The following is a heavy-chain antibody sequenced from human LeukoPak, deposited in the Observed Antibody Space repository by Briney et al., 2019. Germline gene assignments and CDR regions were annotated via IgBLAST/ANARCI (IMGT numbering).Heavy chain of an antibody. Sequence: QPGGSLRLSCAASGFTFSSYAMSWVRQAPGKGLGWVSTITGSGGSTYYADSVKGRFTISRDNSKNTLHLQMNSLRAEDTAVYYCATRGTTATKYIEHWGQGTLVTVSS. V-gene: IGHV3-23*01. D-gene: IGHD1-1*01. CDR1: GFTFSSYA. CDR2: ITGSGGST. CDR3: ATRGTTATKYIEH. J-gene: IGHJ4*02.